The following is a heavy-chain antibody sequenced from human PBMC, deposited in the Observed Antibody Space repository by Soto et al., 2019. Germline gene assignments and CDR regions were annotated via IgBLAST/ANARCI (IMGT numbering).Heavy chain of an antibody. V-gene: IGHV3-23*01. D-gene: IGHD2-15*01. CDR2: ISGSGGST. CDR1: GFTFSSYA. J-gene: IGHJ6*03. Sequence: GGSLRLSCAASGFTFSSYAMSWVRQAPGKGLEWVSAISGSGGSTYYADSVKGRFTISRDNSKNTLYLQMNSLRAEDTAVYYCAKEGVVVVAATVYYYMDVWGKGTTVTVSS. CDR3: AKEGVVVVAATVYYYMDV.